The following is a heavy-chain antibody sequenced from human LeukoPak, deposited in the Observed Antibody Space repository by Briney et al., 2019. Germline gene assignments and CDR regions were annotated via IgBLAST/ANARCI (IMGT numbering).Heavy chain of an antibody. J-gene: IGHJ3*01. CDR3: TRGYSGANVYAFDV. CDR2: IANKRNRYTT. D-gene: IGHD5-12*01. V-gene: IGHV3-72*01. CDR1: GFTFSDQY. Sequence: PGGSLRLSCAASGFTFSDQYIDWVRQAPGKGLEWVGRIANKRNRYTTEYAASVRGRFVISRDDSKDSLFLQMNDLKTEDTAVYHCTRGYSGANVYAFDVWGQGTMVTVSA.